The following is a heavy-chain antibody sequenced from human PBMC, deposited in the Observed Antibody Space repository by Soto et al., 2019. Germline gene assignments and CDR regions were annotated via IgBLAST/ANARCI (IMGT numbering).Heavy chain of an antibody. CDR1: GGTFSSYA. Sequence: ASVKVSCKASGGTFSSYAISWVRQAPGQGLEWMGGIIPIFGTANYAQKFQGRVTITADESTSTAYMELSSLRSEDTAVYYCARGRNWKGQRYYYYYGMDVWGQGTTVTVSS. V-gene: IGHV1-69*13. D-gene: IGHD1-1*01. J-gene: IGHJ6*02. CDR3: ARGRNWKGQRYYYYYGMDV. CDR2: IIPIFGTA.